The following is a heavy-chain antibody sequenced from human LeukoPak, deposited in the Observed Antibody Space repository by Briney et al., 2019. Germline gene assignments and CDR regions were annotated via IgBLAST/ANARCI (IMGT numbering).Heavy chain of an antibody. D-gene: IGHD5-12*01. CDR3: VATTSFDY. Sequence: GGSLRLSCAASGFTVSSNYMSWVCQAPGKGLEWVSVIYSGGSTYYADSVKGRFTISRDNSKNTLYLQMNSLRAEDTAVYYCVATTSFDYWGQGTLVTVSS. J-gene: IGHJ4*02. V-gene: IGHV3-53*01. CDR1: GFTVSSNY. CDR2: IYSGGST.